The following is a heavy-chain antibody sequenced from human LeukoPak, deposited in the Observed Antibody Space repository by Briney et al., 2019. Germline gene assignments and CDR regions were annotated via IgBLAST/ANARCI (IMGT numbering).Heavy chain of an antibody. Sequence: SVKVSCKASGGTFSSYAISWVRQAPGQGLEWMGGIIPIFGTANYAQKFQGRVTITADESTSTAYMELRSLRSDDTAVYYCARWGTMVRGVSPRAFDIWGQGTMVTVSS. CDR2: IIPIFGTA. V-gene: IGHV1-69*13. CDR1: GGTFSSYA. J-gene: IGHJ3*02. CDR3: ARWGTMVRGVSPRAFDI. D-gene: IGHD3-10*01.